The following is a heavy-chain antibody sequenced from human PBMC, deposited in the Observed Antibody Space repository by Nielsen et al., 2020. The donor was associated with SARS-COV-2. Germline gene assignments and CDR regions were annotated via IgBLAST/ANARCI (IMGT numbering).Heavy chain of an antibody. CDR2: MSYDGTIE. D-gene: IGHD3-9*01. CDR3: AREGRTKFFDSASYYFGVDV. Sequence: GESLKISCAASGFTFNSYVMHWVRQAPGKGLEWVAVMSYDGTIEYYAESVKGRFTISSDTSQKTLYLQLNSLKTEDTALYYCAREGRTKFFDSASYYFGVDVWGQGTTVNVSS. J-gene: IGHJ6*02. CDR1: GFTFNSYV. V-gene: IGHV3-30*03.